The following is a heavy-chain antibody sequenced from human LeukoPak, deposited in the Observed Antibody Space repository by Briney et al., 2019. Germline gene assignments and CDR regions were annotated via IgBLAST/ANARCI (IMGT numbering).Heavy chain of an antibody. J-gene: IGHJ4*02. CDR3: ARGFHYDFWSGYYPTPYYFDY. V-gene: IGHV4-34*01. CDR1: GGSFSGYY. Sequence: ETLSLTCAVYGGSFSGYYWSLMRQPPGKGGEWIGEINHSGSTNYNPSLKSRVTISVDTSKHQFSLKLSSVTAADTAVYYCARGFHYDFWSGYYPTPYYFDYWGQGTLVTVSS. CDR2: INHSGST. D-gene: IGHD3-3*01.